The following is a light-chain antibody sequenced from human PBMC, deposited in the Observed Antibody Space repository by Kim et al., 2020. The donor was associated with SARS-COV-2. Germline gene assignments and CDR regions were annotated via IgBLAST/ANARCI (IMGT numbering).Light chain of an antibody. J-gene: IGLJ2*01. Sequence: SYELTQPPSVSVSPGQTASITCSGDKLGAKYACWYQQKPGQSPVLVIYQDTKRPSGIPERFSGSNSGNTATLTISGTQAMDEADYYCQTWDSITVVFGGGTQLTVL. CDR2: QDT. CDR1: KLGAKY. V-gene: IGLV3-1*01. CDR3: QTWDSITVV.